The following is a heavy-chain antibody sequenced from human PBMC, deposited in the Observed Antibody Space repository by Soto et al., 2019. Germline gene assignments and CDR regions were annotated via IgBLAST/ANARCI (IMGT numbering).Heavy chain of an antibody. J-gene: IGHJ5*02. D-gene: IGHD5-18*01. CDR2: IYYNGIT. CDR3: ARGIQEGFDP. Sequence: LSLTCVVSGDPLTNGDYFWSWIRQPAGKYLEWIAYIYYNGITHYNPSLKSRVTISLDPSKNHFSLKMTSVTGADTAVYSCARGIQEGFDPWGQGTLVTVSS. V-gene: IGHV4-30-4*01. CDR1: GDPLTNGDYF.